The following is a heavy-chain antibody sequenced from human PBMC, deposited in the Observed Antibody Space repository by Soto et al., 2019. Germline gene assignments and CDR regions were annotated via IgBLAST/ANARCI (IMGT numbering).Heavy chain of an antibody. J-gene: IGHJ3*02. CDR3: ARPGVTTDAFDI. CDR1: GGPISSSSYY. D-gene: IGHD4-17*01. V-gene: IGHV4-39*01. CDR2: FYYSGST. Sequence: LSLTCTVSGGPISSSSYYWGWSRQRPWKGLEWIGIFYYSGSTYYNPSLKTRVTISVDTSKNQFSRKLSSVTAADTAVYYCARPGVTTDAFDIWGQGTMVTVSS.